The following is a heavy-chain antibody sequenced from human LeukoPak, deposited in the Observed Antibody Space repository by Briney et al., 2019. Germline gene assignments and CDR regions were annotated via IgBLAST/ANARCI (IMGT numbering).Heavy chain of an antibody. CDR3: ARDSGTTGEVKFDP. CDR2: IYNGGII. CDR1: GESISRYY. J-gene: IGHJ5*02. D-gene: IGHD3-10*01. V-gene: IGHV4-4*07. Sequence: PSETLSLTCTVSGESISRYYWSWIRQPAGKGLEWIGRIYNGGIITYNPSLKSRVTMSIDTSNNQFSLWLRFVTAADTAAYYCARDSGTTGEVKFDPWGQGTLVTVSS.